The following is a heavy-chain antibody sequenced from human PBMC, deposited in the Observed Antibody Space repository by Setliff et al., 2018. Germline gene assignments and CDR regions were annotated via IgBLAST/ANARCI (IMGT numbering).Heavy chain of an antibody. J-gene: IGHJ5*01. CDR1: GYTFTSYG. Sequence: ASVKVSCKASGYTFTSYGISWVRQAPGQGLEWMGWISAYNGNTNYAQKLQGRVTMTTDTSTSTAYMELRSLRSDDTAVYYCARVFCRTLGCYGDNRFDSWGQGTLVTVSS. V-gene: IGHV1-18*01. CDR3: ARVFCRTLGCYGDNRFDS. D-gene: IGHD3-9*01. CDR2: ISAYNGNT.